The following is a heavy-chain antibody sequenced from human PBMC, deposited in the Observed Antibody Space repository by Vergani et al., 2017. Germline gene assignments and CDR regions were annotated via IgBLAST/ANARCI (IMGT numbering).Heavy chain of an antibody. J-gene: IGHJ6*02. D-gene: IGHD5-12*01. CDR3: AKANPRNSGYDYLYYYHAMDV. V-gene: IGHV3-23*01. CDR1: GFTFSSHA. CDR2: IKNTGDST. Sequence: EVQLLQSEGAVVQPGGSLRLSCEASGFTFSSHAMSWVRQGHGQGLEWVSSIKNTGDSTHYADSVKGRFTISRDSSKNTLYLQMNSLSAGDTAVYYCAKANPRNSGYDYLYYYHAMDVWGQGTTVTVSS.